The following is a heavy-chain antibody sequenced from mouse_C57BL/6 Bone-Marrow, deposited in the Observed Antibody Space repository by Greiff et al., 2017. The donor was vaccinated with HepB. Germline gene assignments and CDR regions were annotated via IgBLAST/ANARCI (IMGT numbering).Heavy chain of an antibody. D-gene: IGHD1-1*01. CDR1: GFNIKDYY. CDR2: IDPEDGDT. V-gene: IGHV14-1*01. J-gene: IGHJ1*03. CDR3: TTPYYGRSYWYFDV. Sequence: DVKLVESGAELVRPGASVKLSCTASGFNIKDYYMHWVKQRPEQGLEWIGRIDPEDGDTEYAPKFQGKATMTADTSSNTAYLQLSSLTSEDTAVYYCTTPYYGRSYWYFDVWGTGTTVTVSS.